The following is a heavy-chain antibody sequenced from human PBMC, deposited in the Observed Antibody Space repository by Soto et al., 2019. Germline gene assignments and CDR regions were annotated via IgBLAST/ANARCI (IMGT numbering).Heavy chain of an antibody. CDR1: GGSISSYY. CDR2: IYYSGST. D-gene: IGHD2-15*01. V-gene: IGHV4-59*01. CDR3: ARADCSGGSCYYYYGMDV. Sequence: SETLSLTCTVSGGSISSYYWSWIRQPPGKGLEWIGYIYYSGSTNYNPSLKSRVTISVDTSKNQFSLKLSSVTAADTAVYYCARADCSGGSCYYYYGMDVWGQGTTVTVSS. J-gene: IGHJ6*02.